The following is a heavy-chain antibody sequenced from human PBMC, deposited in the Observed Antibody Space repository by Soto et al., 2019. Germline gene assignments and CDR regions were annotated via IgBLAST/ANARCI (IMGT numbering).Heavy chain of an antibody. D-gene: IGHD3-3*01. CDR1: GFTFTSSA. CDR2: IVVGSGNT. V-gene: IGHV1-58*01. J-gene: IGHJ6*02. Sequence: SVKVSCKASGFTFTSSAVQWVRQARGQRLERIGWIVVGSGNTNYAQKFQERVTITRDMSTSTAYMELSSLRSEDTAVYYCAADHRRNDFWSGYYIYYYYGMDVWGQGTTVTVSS. CDR3: AADHRRNDFWSGYYIYYYYGMDV.